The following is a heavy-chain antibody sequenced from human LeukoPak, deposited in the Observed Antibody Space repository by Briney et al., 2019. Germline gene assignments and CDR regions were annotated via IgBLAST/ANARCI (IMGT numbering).Heavy chain of an antibody. V-gene: IGHV3-64*01. Sequence: PGGSLRLXCVISGFTFTNYAIHWVRLAPGKGLEYVSAVSDNGGTTYYANSVKGRFTISRDNSKNTVYLQMGSLRPEDMGVYYCARGQRTPPDYFDYWGQGTLVTVSS. D-gene: IGHD1-1*01. CDR3: ARGQRTPPDYFDY. CDR2: VSDNGGTT. CDR1: GFTFTNYA. J-gene: IGHJ4*02.